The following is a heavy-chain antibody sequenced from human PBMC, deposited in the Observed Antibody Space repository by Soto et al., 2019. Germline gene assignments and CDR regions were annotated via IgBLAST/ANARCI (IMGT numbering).Heavy chain of an antibody. CDR1: GFTFSDYY. V-gene: IGHV3-11*01. J-gene: IGHJ6*02. CDR2: ISSSGSTI. Sequence: PGGSLRLSCAASGFTFSDYYMSWIRQAPGKGLEWVSYISSSGSTIYYADSVKGRFTISRDNAKNSLYLQMNSLGAEDTAVYYCARVYSSSSWDYYYYGMDVWGQGTTVTVSS. CDR3: ARVYSSSSWDYYYYGMDV. D-gene: IGHD6-6*01.